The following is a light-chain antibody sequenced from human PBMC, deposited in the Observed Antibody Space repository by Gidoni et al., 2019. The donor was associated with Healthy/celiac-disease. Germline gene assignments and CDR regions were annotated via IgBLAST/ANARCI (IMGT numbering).Light chain of an antibody. CDR1: QGISSY. CDR2: AAS. CDR3: QQLNSYPLT. J-gene: IGKJ2*01. V-gene: IGKV1-9*01. Sequence: DIQLTQSPSFLSASVGDRVTITCRASQGISSYLAWYQQKPGKAPKLLIYAASTLQSRVPSRFSGSGSGTEFTLTISSLQPEDFATYYCQQLNSYPLTLGQXTKLEIK.